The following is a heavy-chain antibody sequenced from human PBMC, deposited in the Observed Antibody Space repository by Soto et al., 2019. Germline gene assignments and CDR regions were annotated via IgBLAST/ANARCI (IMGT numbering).Heavy chain of an antibody. D-gene: IGHD3-9*01. CDR1: GFTVSSNY. CDR2: IYSGGST. Sequence: EVQLVESGGGLVQPGGSLRLSCAASGFTVSSNYMSWVRQAPGKGLEWVSVIYSGGSTYYADSVKGRFTISRDNSKNTRYLQMNSLRAEDTAVYYCARDAFGWSHHQIPFDYWGQGTLVTVSS. J-gene: IGHJ4*02. CDR3: ARDAFGWSHHQIPFDY. V-gene: IGHV3-66*01.